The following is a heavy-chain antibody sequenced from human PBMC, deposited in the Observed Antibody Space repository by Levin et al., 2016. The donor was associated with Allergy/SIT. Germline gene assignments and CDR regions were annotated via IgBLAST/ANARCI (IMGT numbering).Heavy chain of an antibody. J-gene: IGHJ4*02. V-gene: IGHV3-33*01. CDR3: ARDLEYSSGWYEDY. Sequence: VRQAPGKGLEWVAVIWYDGSNKYYADSVKGRFTISRDNSKNTLYLQMNSLRAEDTAVYYCARDLEYSSGWYEDYWGQGTLVTVSS. D-gene: IGHD6-19*01. CDR2: IWYDGSNK.